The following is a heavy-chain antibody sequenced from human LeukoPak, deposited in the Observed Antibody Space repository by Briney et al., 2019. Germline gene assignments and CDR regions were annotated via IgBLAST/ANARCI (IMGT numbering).Heavy chain of an antibody. CDR2: MNPNSGNT. V-gene: IGHV1-8*01. CDR1: GYTFTSYD. D-gene: IGHD6-13*01. J-gene: IGHJ4*02. Sequence: GASVKVSCKASGYTFTSYDINWVRQATGQGLEWMGWMNPNSGNTGYAQKFQSRVTMTRNTSISTAYMELSSLRSEDTAVYYCAREGKGAAAGTIDYWGQGTLVTVSS. CDR3: AREGKGAAAGTIDY.